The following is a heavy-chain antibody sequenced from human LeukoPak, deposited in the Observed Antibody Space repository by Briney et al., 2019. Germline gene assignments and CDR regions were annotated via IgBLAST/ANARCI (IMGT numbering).Heavy chain of an antibody. CDR3: ARVSSRRSPPTYYYDRRNYFDY. CDR2: INHSGST. CDR1: GFNFGSYS. J-gene: IGHJ4*02. D-gene: IGHD3-22*01. V-gene: IGHV4-34*01. Sequence: GSLRLSCAASGFNFGSYSMTWVRQAPGKGLEWIGQINHSGSTNYNPSLQSRVTISVDTSKNQFSLKLNSVTAADTSVYYRARVSSRRSPPTYYYDRRNYFDYWGQGTRVTVSS.